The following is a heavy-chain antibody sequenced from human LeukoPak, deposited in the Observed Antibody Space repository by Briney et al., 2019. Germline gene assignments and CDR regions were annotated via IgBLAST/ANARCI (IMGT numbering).Heavy chain of an antibody. CDR1: GFSFSSSW. V-gene: IGHV3-74*01. Sequence: GGSLRLSCAASGFSFSSSWMHWVRQVPGKGLEWVSRINDDETSTTYAESVKGRFTISRDNAKNTLFLQMNSLRAEDTAVYYCARDQGGEQSYWGQGTLVTVSS. CDR2: INDDETST. J-gene: IGHJ4*02. CDR3: ARDQGGEQSY. D-gene: IGHD3-16*01.